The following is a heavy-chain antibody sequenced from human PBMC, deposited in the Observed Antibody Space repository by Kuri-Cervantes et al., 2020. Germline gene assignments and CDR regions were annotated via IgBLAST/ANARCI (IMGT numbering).Heavy chain of an antibody. CDR1: GFTFSNYA. J-gene: IGHJ4*02. V-gene: IGHV3-30-3*01. D-gene: IGHD2-2*01. Sequence: GESLKISCAASGFTFSNYALHWVRQAPGKGLEWVVVISYDGNQKYYADSVKGRFTISRDNSKNTLYLQMNSLKTEDTAVYYCTRDSTLFDYWGQGTLVTVSS. CDR3: TRDSTLFDY. CDR2: ISYDGNQK.